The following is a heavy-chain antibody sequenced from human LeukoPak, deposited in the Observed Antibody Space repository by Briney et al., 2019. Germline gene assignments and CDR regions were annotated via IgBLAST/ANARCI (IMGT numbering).Heavy chain of an antibody. V-gene: IGHV4-61*01. CDR1: SGSISRNHYY. Sequence: PSETLSVTCSVSSGSISRNHYYWGWIRQSPGKGLEWMGYIYYSGSTNYNPSLKSRVTISVDTSKNQFSLKLSSVTAADTAVYYCAREIAAAPGVWFDPWGQGTLVTVSS. J-gene: IGHJ5*02. D-gene: IGHD6-13*01. CDR2: IYYSGST. CDR3: AREIAAAPGVWFDP.